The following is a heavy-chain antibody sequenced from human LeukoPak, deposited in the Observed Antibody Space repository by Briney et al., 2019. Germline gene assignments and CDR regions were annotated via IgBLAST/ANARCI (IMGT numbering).Heavy chain of an antibody. Sequence: PGGSLRLSCAASGFTFSSYGMHWVRQAPGKGLEWVAVIWYDGSNKYYADSVKGRFTISRDNSKNTLYLQMNSLRAEDTAVYYCARVFIPYDSSGYSWFDPWGQGTLVTVSS. CDR3: ARVFIPYDSSGYSWFDP. CDR1: GFTFSSYG. V-gene: IGHV3-33*01. CDR2: IWYDGSNK. D-gene: IGHD3-22*01. J-gene: IGHJ5*02.